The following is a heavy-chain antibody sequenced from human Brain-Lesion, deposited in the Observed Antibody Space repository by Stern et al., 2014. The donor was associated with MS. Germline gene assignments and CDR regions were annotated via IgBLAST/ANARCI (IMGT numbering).Heavy chain of an antibody. V-gene: IGHV1-2*02. Sequence: QLVQSGAEVKKPGASVKVSCKTSGYIFTGYYIHWVRQAPGQGLEWMAWINPNTGGTKYAQKFQGRVAMSRDTSISTAYVELSSLTSDDTAVYYCARDQRGITIFGVVTDYYYLGMDVWGQGTTVTVSS. CDR3: ARDQRGITIFGVVTDYYYLGMDV. D-gene: IGHD3-3*01. J-gene: IGHJ6*02. CDR1: GYIFTGYY. CDR2: INPNTGGT.